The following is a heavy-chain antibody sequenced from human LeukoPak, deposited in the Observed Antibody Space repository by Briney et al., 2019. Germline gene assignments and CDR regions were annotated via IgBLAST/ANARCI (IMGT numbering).Heavy chain of an antibody. CDR3: AKDGVAVVVAASRYGMDV. Sequence: GGSLRLSCAASGFTFTNYAMNWVRQAPGEGLEWVSGISGSDGSTYYADSVKGRFTISRDNSKNTLYLQMNSLRAEDTAVYNCAKDGVAVVVAASRYGMDVWGQGTTVTVSS. D-gene: IGHD2-15*01. J-gene: IGHJ6*02. CDR1: GFTFTNYA. V-gene: IGHV3-23*01. CDR2: ISGSDGST.